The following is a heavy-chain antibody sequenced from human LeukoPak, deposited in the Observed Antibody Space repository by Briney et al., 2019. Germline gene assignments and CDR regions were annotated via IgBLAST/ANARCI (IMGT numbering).Heavy chain of an antibody. CDR2: IKQDGSEK. V-gene: IGHV3-7*01. D-gene: IGHD3-22*01. J-gene: IGHJ4*02. Sequence: GGSLRLSCAASGFTFSSYWMSWVRQAPGKGLEWVANIKQDGSEKYYVDSVKGRFTISRDNAKNSLYLQMNSLRAEDTAVYYRATEDYYDSSGYYFDYWGQGTLVTVSS. CDR1: GFTFSSYW. CDR3: ATEDYYDSSGYYFDY.